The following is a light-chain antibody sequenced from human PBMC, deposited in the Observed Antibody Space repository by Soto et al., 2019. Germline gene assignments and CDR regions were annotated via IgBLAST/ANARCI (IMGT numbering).Light chain of an antibody. J-gene: IGKJ3*01. V-gene: IGKV3-11*01. CDR3: QQRSNWPPEVT. CDR1: QSVRSS. Sequence: EIVLTQSPDTLSLSPGERATLSCRASQSVRSSLSWYQQKPGQAPRLLIYDASMRATGIPARFSGSGSGTDFTLTISSLEPEDFAVYYCQQRSNWPPEVTFGPGTKVDIK. CDR2: DAS.